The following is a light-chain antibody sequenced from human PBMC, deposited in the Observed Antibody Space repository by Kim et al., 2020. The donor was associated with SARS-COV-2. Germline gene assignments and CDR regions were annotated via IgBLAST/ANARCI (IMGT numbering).Light chain of an antibody. J-gene: IGLJ3*02. Sequence: KTVTISSTRSRGSIDSNYVQWYQQRPGSAPTTVIYADKQRPSGVPDRFSGSIDSSSNSASLTISGMRPEDEADYYCQSYDSTNHWVFGGGTQLTVL. CDR3: QSYDSTNHWV. V-gene: IGLV6-57*03. CDR1: RGSIDSNY. CDR2: ADK.